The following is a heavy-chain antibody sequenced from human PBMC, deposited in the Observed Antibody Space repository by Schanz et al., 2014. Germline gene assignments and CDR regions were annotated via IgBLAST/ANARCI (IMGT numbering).Heavy chain of an antibody. D-gene: IGHD3-10*01. Sequence: VQLVESGGGLVKPGGSLRLSCTASGFPFSDYFMAWIRQPPGRGLEWVSYIGNGGVTIYYADSVKGRFTISRDNSKNSLYLQMNSLRAEDTAAYYCARIGGSVFDYWAQGTLXTVSS. V-gene: IGHV3-11*01. CDR1: GFPFSDYF. J-gene: IGHJ4*02. CDR3: ARIGGSVFDY. CDR2: IGNGGVTI.